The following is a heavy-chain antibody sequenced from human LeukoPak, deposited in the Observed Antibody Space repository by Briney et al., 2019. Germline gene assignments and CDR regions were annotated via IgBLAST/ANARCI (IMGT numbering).Heavy chain of an antibody. CDR1: GFTFSSYW. J-gene: IGHJ4*02. V-gene: IGHV3-7*03. CDR3: VKARDTGGYYYRGDFDY. D-gene: IGHD3-22*01. Sequence: PGGSLRLSCAASGFTFSSYWMSWVRQAPGKGLEWVANIKQDGSEKYYVDSVKGRFTISRDNAKNSLYLQMNSLRPEDTALYYCVKARDTGGYYYRGDFDYWGQGTLVTVSS. CDR2: IKQDGSEK.